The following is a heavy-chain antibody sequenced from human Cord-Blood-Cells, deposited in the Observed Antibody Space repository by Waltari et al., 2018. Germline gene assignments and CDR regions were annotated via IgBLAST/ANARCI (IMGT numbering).Heavy chain of an antibody. J-gene: IGHJ4*02. V-gene: IGHV3-53*01. CDR2: IYSGGST. D-gene: IGHD6-19*01. Sequence: EVQLVESGGGLIQPGGSLRLSCAASGFPVSSNYMSWVRQAPGTGREWVSVIYSGGSTYYADSVKGRFTISRDNSKNTLYLQMNSLRAEDTAVYYCAREGHSSGWSFDYWGQGTLVTVSS. CDR1: GFPVSSNY. CDR3: AREGHSSGWSFDY.